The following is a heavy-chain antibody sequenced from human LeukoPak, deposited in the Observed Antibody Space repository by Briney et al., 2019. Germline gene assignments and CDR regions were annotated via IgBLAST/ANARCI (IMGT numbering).Heavy chain of an antibody. CDR2: VYDIGNT. V-gene: IGHV4-4*07. J-gene: IGHJ4*02. D-gene: IGHD4-17*01. CDR3: ARVQEGYGSSNFDW. Sequence: SETLSLTCTVSGASLITYYWSWIRQPAGKGLEWIGRVYDIGNTDYNPSLKSRVTMSVGTSKNQFSLKLSSVTAADTAMYYCARVQEGYGSSNFDWWGQGTLVTVSS. CDR1: GASLITYY.